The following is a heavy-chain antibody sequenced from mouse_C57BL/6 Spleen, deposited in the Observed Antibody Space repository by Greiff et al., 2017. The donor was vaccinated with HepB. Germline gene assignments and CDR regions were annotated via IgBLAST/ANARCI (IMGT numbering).Heavy chain of an antibody. Sequence: EVQLQESGPGLVKPSQSLSLTCSVTGYSITSGYYWNWIRQFPGNKLEWMGYISYDGSNNYNPSLKNRISITRDTSKNQFFLKLNSVTTEDTATYYCARDSSAWFAYWGQGTLVTVSA. CDR1: GYSITSGYY. D-gene: IGHD3-2*02. CDR2: ISYDGSN. J-gene: IGHJ3*01. CDR3: ARDSSAWFAY. V-gene: IGHV3-6*01.